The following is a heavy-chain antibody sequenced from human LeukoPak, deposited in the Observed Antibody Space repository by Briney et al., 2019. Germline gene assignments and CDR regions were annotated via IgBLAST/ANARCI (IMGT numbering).Heavy chain of an antibody. V-gene: IGHV3-33*08. D-gene: IGHD6-13*01. CDR1: GFTVSSNS. Sequence: GGSLRLSCAASGFTVSSNSMSWVRQAPGKGLEWVAVIWYDGSNKYYADSVKGRFTISRDNSKNTLYLQMNSLRAEDTAVYYCARDWGMEYSSSWYGYYYYYGMDVWGQGTTVTVSS. J-gene: IGHJ6*02. CDR3: ARDWGMEYSSSWYGYYYYYGMDV. CDR2: IWYDGSNK.